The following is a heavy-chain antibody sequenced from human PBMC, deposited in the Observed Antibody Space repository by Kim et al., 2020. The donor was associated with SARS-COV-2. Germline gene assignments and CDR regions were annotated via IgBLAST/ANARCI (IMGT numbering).Heavy chain of an antibody. Sequence: SETLSLTCTVSGGSISSSSYYWGWIRQPPGKGLEWIGSIYYSGSTYYNPSLKSRVTISVDTSKNQFSLKLSSVTAADTAVYYCARQIYCGRDCYFDYWGQGTLVTVSS. CDR2: IYYSGST. V-gene: IGHV4-39*01. D-gene: IGHD2-21*02. J-gene: IGHJ4*02. CDR3: ARQIYCGRDCYFDY. CDR1: GGSISSSSYY.